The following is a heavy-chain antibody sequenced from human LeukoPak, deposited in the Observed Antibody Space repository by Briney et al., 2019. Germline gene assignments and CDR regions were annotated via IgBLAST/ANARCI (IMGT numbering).Heavy chain of an antibody. V-gene: IGHV4-39*01. CDR2: IYYSGNT. Sequence: PSETLSLTCAVYGGSFSSYYWGWIRQPPGKGLEWIGSIYYSGNTYYNPSLKSRVTMSVDTSKNQFSLQLSSVTAADTAVYYCARLGKSGMTTVTTRAFDIWGQGTVVTVSS. D-gene: IGHD4-11*01. CDR1: GGSFSSYY. J-gene: IGHJ3*02. CDR3: ARLGKSGMTTVTTRAFDI.